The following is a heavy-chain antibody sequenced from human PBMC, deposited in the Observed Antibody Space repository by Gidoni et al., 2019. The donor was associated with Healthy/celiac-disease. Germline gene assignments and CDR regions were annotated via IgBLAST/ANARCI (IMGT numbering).Heavy chain of an antibody. V-gene: IGHV3-15*02. J-gene: IGHJ4*02. CDR3: TTDGYSDSSGPGGYDY. CDR1: GFPCSNAW. D-gene: IGHD3-22*01. Sequence: EAQLVESGVAVVTTGGSIILCCAAPGFPCSNAWMSWVRQAKGKGLEWVGRNRSKTNGRTKDSAATVKGRFTISRDDSKNKLYLQMNSLKTEDAAVYYCTTDGYSDSSGPGGYDYWGQGTLVTVSS. CDR2: NRSKTNGRTK.